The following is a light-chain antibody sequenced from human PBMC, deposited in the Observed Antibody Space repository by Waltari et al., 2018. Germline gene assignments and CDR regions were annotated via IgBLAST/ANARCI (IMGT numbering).Light chain of an antibody. V-gene: IGKV1-39*01. J-gene: IGKJ1*01. Sequence: DIQMTQSPSPLSASVGDIVTISCRASQSISGSLNWYQQKPGKAPNLLIYRASNLNTGVPSRFSGRGSGTDFTLIISSLQPEDFAVYFCQQSFNAPWTFGQGTKVEMK. CDR2: RAS. CDR1: QSISGS. CDR3: QQSFNAPWT.